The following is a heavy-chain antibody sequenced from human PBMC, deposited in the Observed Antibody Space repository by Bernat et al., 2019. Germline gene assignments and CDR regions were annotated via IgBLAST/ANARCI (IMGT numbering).Heavy chain of an antibody. CDR3: AKDPKSVVVPPSFDY. V-gene: IGHV3-23*01. CDR1: GFTFSSYA. CDR2: ISGSGGST. D-gene: IGHD2-2*01. Sequence: ELQLLESGGGLVQPGGSLRLSCAASGFTFSSYAMSWVRQAPGKGLEWVSAISGSGGSTYYADSVKGRFTISRDNSKNTLYLQMNSLRAEDTAVYYCAKDPKSVVVPPSFDYWGQGTLVTVSS. J-gene: IGHJ4*02.